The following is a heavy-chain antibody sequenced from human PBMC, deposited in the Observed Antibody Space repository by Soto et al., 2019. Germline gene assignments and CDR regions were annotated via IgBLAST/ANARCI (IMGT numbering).Heavy chain of an antibody. CDR3: ARLGNWNYNYYYYGMDV. J-gene: IGHJ6*02. CDR2: IYSGGST. CDR1: GFTVSSNY. Sequence: PGGSLRLSCAASGFTVSSNYMSWVRQAPGKGLEWVSVIYSGGSTYYADSVKGRFTISRDNSKNTLYLQMNSLRAEDTAVYYCARLGNWNYNYYYYGMDVWGQGTTVTVSS. D-gene: IGHD1-7*01. V-gene: IGHV3-53*01.